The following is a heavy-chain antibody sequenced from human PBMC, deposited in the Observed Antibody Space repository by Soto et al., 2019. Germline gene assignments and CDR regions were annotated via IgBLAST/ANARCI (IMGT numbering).Heavy chain of an antibody. CDR3: AREGYSYGSFDY. J-gene: IGHJ4*02. CDR2: ISSSSITI. Sequence: GGPLRLSYTAAGLNFSSHSMSWVRQAQGKGLEWVSYISSSSITIYYADSVKGRFTISRDNAKNSLYLQMNSLRAEDTAVYYCAREGYSYGSFDYWGQGPLVTVSS. CDR1: GLNFSSHS. V-gene: IGHV3-48*01. D-gene: IGHD5-18*01.